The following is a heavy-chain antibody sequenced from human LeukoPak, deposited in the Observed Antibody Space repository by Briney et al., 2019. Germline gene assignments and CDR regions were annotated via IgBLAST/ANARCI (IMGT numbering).Heavy chain of an antibody. CDR1: GFTFSSYA. D-gene: IGHD3-10*01. CDR3: ARAVPLWFGELLLDY. CDR2: ISYDGSNK. V-gene: IGHV3-30*04. J-gene: IGHJ4*02. Sequence: GRSLRLSCAASGFTFSSYAMHWVRQAPGKGLEWVAVISYDGSNKYYADSVKGRFTISRDNSKNTLYLQMNSLRAEDTAVYYCARAVPLWFGELLLDYWGQGTQVTVSS.